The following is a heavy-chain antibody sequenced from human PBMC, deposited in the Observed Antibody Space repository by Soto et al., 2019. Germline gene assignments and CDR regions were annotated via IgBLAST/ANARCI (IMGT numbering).Heavy chain of an antibody. V-gene: IGHV5-51*01. CDR3: ARQVIAAADAFDI. CDR2: IYPGDSDT. Sequence: GESLKISCKGSGYSFTSYWIGWVRQMPGKGLEWMGIIYPGDSDTRYSPSFQGQVTISADKSISTAYLQWSSLKASDTAMYYCARQVIAAADAFDIWGQGTMVTVSS. J-gene: IGHJ3*02. D-gene: IGHD6-13*01. CDR1: GYSFTSYW.